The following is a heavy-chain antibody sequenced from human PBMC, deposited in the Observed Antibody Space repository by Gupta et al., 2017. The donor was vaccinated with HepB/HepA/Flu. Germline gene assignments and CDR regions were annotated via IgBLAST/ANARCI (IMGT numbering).Heavy chain of an antibody. Sequence: EVQLVESGGGLVQPGGSLSLSCAASGFSFRGFSMNWVRQAPGKGLEWVSYIMSSSATIYYADSVKGRFTISRDNAKNSLYLQMNSLSDEDTAVYYCARDGDPLLDFWGQGTLVTVSS. D-gene: IGHD2-21*02. J-gene: IGHJ4*02. V-gene: IGHV3-48*02. CDR3: ARDGDPLLDF. CDR1: GFSFRGFS. CDR2: IMSSSATI.